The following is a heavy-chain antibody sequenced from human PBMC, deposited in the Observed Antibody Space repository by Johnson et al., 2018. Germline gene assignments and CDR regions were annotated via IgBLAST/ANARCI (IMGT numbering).Heavy chain of an antibody. J-gene: IGHJ5*02. CDR2: IGTGGDT. CDR3: SCYIGGGVGDWFDP. V-gene: IGHV3-47*02. CDR1: GFAFSSYV. D-gene: IGHD2-2*02. Sequence: VQLVHSGGGLVQPGGSLRPSCAASGFAFSSYVLHWVRRVPGKGPAGVSAIGTGGDTYYADSVMGRFTISRDNVKKPWYLQRNSLIAEGMAVVSSSCYIGGGVGDWFDPWGQGTLVTVSS.